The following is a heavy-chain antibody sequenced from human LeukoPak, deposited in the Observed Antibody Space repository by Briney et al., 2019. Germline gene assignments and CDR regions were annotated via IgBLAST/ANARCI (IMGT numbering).Heavy chain of an antibody. Sequence: SETLSLTCTVSGDSMSPYYWSWIRQPPGKGLEWIGYIYYSGSTKYNPYNPSLKSRVTISIDTSKKEFSLKLRSTTAADTAVYYCARAHSYSGYAEADYWGQGTLVTVSS. J-gene: IGHJ4*02. CDR1: GDSMSPYY. CDR2: IYYSGST. D-gene: IGHD5-12*01. CDR3: ARAHSYSGYAEADY. V-gene: IGHV4-59*01.